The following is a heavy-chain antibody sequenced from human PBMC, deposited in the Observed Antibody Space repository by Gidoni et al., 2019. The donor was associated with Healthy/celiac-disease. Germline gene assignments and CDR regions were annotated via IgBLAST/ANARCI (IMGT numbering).Heavy chain of an antibody. CDR3: ARGVGLGRLGYCSGGSCSHYYYGMDV. D-gene: IGHD2-15*01. V-gene: IGHV3-48*03. Sequence: EVQLVESGGGLLQPGGSLRLSCAASGFTFSSYDMNWVRQAPGKGLEWVSYISSSGSTIYYADSVKGRFTISRDNAKNSLYLQMNSLRAEDTAVYYCARGVGLGRLGYCSGGSCSHYYYGMDVWGQGTTVTVSS. CDR2: ISSSGSTI. J-gene: IGHJ6*02. CDR1: GFTFSSYD.